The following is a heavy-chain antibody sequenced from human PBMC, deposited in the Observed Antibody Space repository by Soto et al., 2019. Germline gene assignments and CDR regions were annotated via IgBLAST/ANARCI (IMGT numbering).Heavy chain of an antibody. CDR1: GYTFTSYD. D-gene: IGHD3-22*01. J-gene: IGHJ5*02. Sequence: VSVKVSCKASGYTFTSYDINWVRQATGQGLEWMGWMNSNSGNTGYAQKFQGRVTMTRNTSISTAYMELSSLRSEDTAVYYCAREGHDYYDSSGYFSFDPWGQGTLVTVSS. CDR2: MNSNSGNT. CDR3: AREGHDYYDSSGYFSFDP. V-gene: IGHV1-8*01.